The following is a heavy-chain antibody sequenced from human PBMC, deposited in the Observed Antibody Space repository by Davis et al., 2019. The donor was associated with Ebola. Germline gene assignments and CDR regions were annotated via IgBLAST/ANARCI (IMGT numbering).Heavy chain of an antibody. J-gene: IGHJ4*02. V-gene: IGHV5-10-1*01. Sequence: PGGSLRLSCKGSGYSFTSYWISWVRQMPGKGLEWMGRIDPSDSYTNYSPSFQGHVTISADKSISTAYLQWSSLKASDTAMYYCARRLISGTDYFDYWGQGTLVTVSS. CDR3: ARRLISGTDYFDY. CDR1: GYSFTSYW. CDR2: IDPSDSYT. D-gene: IGHD1-20*01.